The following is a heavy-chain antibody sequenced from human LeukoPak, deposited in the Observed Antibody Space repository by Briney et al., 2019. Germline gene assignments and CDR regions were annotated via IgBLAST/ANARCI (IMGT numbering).Heavy chain of an antibody. J-gene: IGHJ4*02. CDR2: ISSSGSTI. D-gene: IGHD6-13*01. Sequence: PGGSLRLSCAASGFTFSSYEMNWVRQAPGKGLEWVSYISSSGSTIYYADSVKGRFTISRDNAKNSLYLQMNSLRAEDTAVYYCTRSQSSSWTSDYWGQGTLVTVSS. CDR3: TRSQSSSWTSDY. V-gene: IGHV3-48*03. CDR1: GFTFSSYE.